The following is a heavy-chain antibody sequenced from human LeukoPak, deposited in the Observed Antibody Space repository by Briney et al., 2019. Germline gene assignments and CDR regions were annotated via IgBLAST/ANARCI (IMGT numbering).Heavy chain of an antibody. V-gene: IGHV4-61*02. J-gene: IGHJ4*02. CDR1: GNSIANTFYY. CDR3: ARRQDGHDY. Sequence: PSETLSLTCTVSGNSIANTFYYWSWLRQPAGKGLEWIGRIYTTGSTDYNPSLKSRVTISLDTSRNQFSLKLSSATAADTAVYYCARRQDGHDYWGQGTLVTVSS. CDR2: IYTTGST.